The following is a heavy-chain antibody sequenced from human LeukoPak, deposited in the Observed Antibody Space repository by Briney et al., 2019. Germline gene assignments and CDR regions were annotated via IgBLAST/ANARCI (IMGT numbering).Heavy chain of an antibody. CDR2: IGGSGGST. CDR3: AKGRERATIPRFDP. Sequence: GSLRLSCAASGFTFSSYAISWVCQAPGKGLGWVSAIGGSGGSTYYADSVKGRFTISRDNSKNTLYLQMNSLRAEDTAVYYCAKGRERATIPRFDPWGQGTLVTVSS. J-gene: IGHJ5*02. D-gene: IGHD5-24*01. CDR1: GFTFSSYA. V-gene: IGHV3-23*01.